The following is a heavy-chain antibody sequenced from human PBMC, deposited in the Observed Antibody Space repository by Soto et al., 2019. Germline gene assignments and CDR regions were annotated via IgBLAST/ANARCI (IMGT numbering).Heavy chain of an antibody. CDR1: GGTFSSYA. CDR2: IIPIFGTA. Sequence: QVQLVQSGAEVKKPGSSVKVSCKASGGTFSSYAISWVRQAPGQGLEWMGGIIPIFGTANYAQKFQGRVTTTADEYTSTAYMALSSLGAEDTAVYYCAGRGREEQWLARAPRRSYYYYGMDVWGQGTPVTVSS. D-gene: IGHD6-19*01. J-gene: IGHJ6*02. V-gene: IGHV1-69*12. CDR3: AGRGREEQWLARAPRRSYYYYGMDV.